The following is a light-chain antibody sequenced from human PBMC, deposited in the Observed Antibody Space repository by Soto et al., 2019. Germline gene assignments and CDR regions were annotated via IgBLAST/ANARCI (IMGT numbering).Light chain of an antibody. J-gene: IGKJ1*01. CDR1: QSISRW. Sequence: DIQMTQSPSTLSASVGDRVTITCRASQSISRWLAWHQQKPGKALRLLIYDASNLQRGVPSRFSGSGSGTEFTLTITSLQPEDFATYYCQQYNDYSGMFGQGTKVDI. V-gene: IGKV1-5*01. CDR3: QQYNDYSGM. CDR2: DAS.